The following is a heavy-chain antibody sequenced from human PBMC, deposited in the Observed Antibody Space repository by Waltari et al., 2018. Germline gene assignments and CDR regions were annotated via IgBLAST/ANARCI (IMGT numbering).Heavy chain of an antibody. V-gene: IGHV1-18*01. CDR1: GYTFSPYG. D-gene: IGHD3-10*01. J-gene: IGHJ6*02. CDR2: ISGNNGKT. Sequence: QVQLVQSGGAVKKPAASVKVSCKAPGYTFSPYGINWVRQAPGQGLEWMGWISGNNGKTKYAQRFQGRVTLTTDTSTSTAYMELRGLRSDDTAVYYCARIAFGGVGWPPGYFYGMDVWGQGTTVSVS. CDR3: ARIAFGGVGWPPGYFYGMDV.